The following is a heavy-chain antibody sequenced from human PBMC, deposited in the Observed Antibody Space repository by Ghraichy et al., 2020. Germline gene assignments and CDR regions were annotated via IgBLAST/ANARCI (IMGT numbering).Heavy chain of an antibody. CDR1: GGSFSGYY. D-gene: IGHD2-15*01. V-gene: IGHV4-34*01. J-gene: IGHJ6*02. CDR2: INHSGST. CDR3: ARHDDGLLPLYYYYYGMDV. Sequence: SETLSLTCAVYGGSFSGYYWSWIRQPPGKGLEWIGEINHSGSTNYNPSLKSRVTISVDTSKNQFSLKLSSVTAADTAVYYCARHDDGLLPLYYYYYGMDVWGQGTTVTVSS.